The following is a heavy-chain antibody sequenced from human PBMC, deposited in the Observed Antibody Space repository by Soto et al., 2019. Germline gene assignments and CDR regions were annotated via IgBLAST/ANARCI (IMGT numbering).Heavy chain of an antibody. CDR1: GGSISSYY. V-gene: IGHV4-59*08. Sequence: QVQLQESGPGLVKPSETLSLTCTVSGGSISSYYWSWIRQPPGKGLEWIGYVSYSGSANYNPSLKRRVTISXXMXKXXFSLKLSSVTAADTAVYYCATSGYCTSTSCYSFDYWGQGTLVTVSS. J-gene: IGHJ4*02. D-gene: IGHD2-2*01. CDR3: ATSGYCTSTSCYSFDY. CDR2: VSYSGSA.